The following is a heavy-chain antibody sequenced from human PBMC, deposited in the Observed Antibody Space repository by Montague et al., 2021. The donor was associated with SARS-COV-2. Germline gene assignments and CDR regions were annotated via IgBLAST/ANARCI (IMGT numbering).Heavy chain of an antibody. D-gene: IGHD2-2*02. CDR1: GFSFSGYG. CDR2: IWYGGSNE. Sequence: SLRLSCAASGFSFSGYGLNWVRQAPGKGLEWVAVIWYGGSNEQYADSVKGRFTISRDNSKNTLYLQMNSLRAEDTALYYCARDSFSSCTSSSCYMGGMDVWGQGTMVTVSS. J-gene: IGHJ6*02. V-gene: IGHV3-33*01. CDR3: ARDSFSSCTSSSCYMGGMDV.